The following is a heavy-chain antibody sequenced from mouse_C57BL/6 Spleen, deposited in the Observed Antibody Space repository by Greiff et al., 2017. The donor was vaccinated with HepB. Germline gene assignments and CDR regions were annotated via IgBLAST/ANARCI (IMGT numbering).Heavy chain of an antibody. CDR3: TTRRYDYGRDFGY. CDR2: IDPENGDT. V-gene: IGHV14-4*01. Sequence: EVQLQQSGAELVRPGASVKLSCTASGFNIKDDYMHWVKQRPEQGLEWIGWIDPENGDTEYASKFQGKATITADTSSNTAYLQLSSLTSEDTAVYYCTTRRYDYGRDFGYWGQGTTLTVSS. CDR1: GFNIKDDY. J-gene: IGHJ2*01. D-gene: IGHD2-4*01.